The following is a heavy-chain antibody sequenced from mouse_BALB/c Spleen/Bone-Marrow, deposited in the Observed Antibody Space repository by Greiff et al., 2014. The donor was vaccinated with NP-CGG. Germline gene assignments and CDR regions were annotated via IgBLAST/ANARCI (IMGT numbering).Heavy chain of an antibody. CDR3: ARGLRDWYFDV. D-gene: IGHD2-4*01. CDR1: GYTFTTYW. J-gene: IGHJ1*01. V-gene: IGHV1-7*01. CDR2: INPSTGNT. Sequence: VQGVESGAELAKPGASVKMSCKASGYTFTTYWIHWVKQRPGQGLEWIGYINPSTGNTEYNQKFRDRATLTADKSSSTPYMQLSSLTSEDSAVYYCARGLRDWYFDVWGAGTTVTVSS.